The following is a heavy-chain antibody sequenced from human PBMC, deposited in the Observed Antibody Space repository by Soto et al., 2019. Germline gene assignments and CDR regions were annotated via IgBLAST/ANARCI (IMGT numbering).Heavy chain of an antibody. J-gene: IGHJ3*01. V-gene: IGHV3-7*01. Sequence: GGSLSLSCAPSGFALRRYPMNLDREAPGKGLGWVCEIKQDGSEKYSVYSVKGRFTISRDNAKNSLYLQMNSLRAEDTAVYYCARDLSPWLLLSPACDSWRRGTMVTVSS. CDR1: GFALRRYP. D-gene: IGHD3-22*01. CDR3: ARDLSPWLLLSPACDS. CDR2: IKQDGSEK.